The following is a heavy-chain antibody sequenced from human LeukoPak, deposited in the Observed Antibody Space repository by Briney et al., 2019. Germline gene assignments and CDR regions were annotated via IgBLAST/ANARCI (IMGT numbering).Heavy chain of an antibody. Sequence: SQTLSLTCAISGDSVSGTSGGWNWIRQSPSRGLERLGRTYYSSTWYNDYAVSVRSRILITPDTSKNQFSLKVTSVTAADTAVYYCAKAPPKEHDFWSGYYNYMDVWGKGTTVTVSS. J-gene: IGHJ6*03. CDR1: GDSVSGTSGG. D-gene: IGHD3-3*01. CDR3: AKAPPKEHDFWSGYYNYMDV. V-gene: IGHV6-1*01. CDR2: TYYSSTWYN.